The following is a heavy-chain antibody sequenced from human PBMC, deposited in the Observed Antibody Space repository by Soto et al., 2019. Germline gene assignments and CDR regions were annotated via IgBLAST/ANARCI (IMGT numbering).Heavy chain of an antibody. CDR2: ISYDGSNK. V-gene: IGHV3-30-3*01. D-gene: IGHD6-19*01. CDR1: GFTFSSYA. CDR3: AREAVAEYYYYGMDV. J-gene: IGHJ6*02. Sequence: SLRLSCAASGFTFSSYAMHWVRQAPGKGLEWVAVISYDGSNKYYADSVKGRFTISRDNSKNTLYLQMNSLRAEDTAVYYCAREAVAEYYYYGMDVWGQGTTVTVSS.